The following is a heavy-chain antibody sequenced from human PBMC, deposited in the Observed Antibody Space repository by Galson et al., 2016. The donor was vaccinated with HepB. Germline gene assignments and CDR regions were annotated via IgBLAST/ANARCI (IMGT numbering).Heavy chain of an antibody. CDR3: ARDPVQVAGLDALDV. D-gene: IGHD6-19*01. CDR1: GFSFSDHY. J-gene: IGHJ6*04. CDR2: MTNKATRYTT. V-gene: IGHV3-72*01. Sequence: SLRLSCAGSGFSFSDHYMDWVRQAPGKGLEWVGRMTNKATRYTTEYAASVRGRFIISRDDSQNSGYLQMNSLETEDTAGYFCARDPVQVAGLDALDVWGKGTTVIVSS.